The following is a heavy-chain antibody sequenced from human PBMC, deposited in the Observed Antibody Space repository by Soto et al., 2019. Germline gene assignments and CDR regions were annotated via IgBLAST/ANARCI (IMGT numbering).Heavy chain of an antibody. V-gene: IGHV3-30*03. D-gene: IGHD2-2*01. CDR3: ARAYCSSTSCHRSTGNYYYYYGMDV. J-gene: IGHJ6*02. CDR2: ISYDGSNK. Sequence: GGSLRLSCAASGFTFSSYGMHWVRQAPGKGLEWVAVISYDGSNKYYADSVKGRFTISRDNSKNTLYLQMNSLRAEDTAVYYCARAYCSSTSCHRSTGNYYYYYGMDVWGQGTTVNVSS. CDR1: GFTFSSYG.